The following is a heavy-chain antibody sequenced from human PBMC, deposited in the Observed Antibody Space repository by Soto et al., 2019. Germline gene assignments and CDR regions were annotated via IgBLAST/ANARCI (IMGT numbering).Heavy chain of an antibody. J-gene: IGHJ3*02. CDR3: ARLSSGYDAFDI. CDR1: GGSISSSSYY. D-gene: IGHD3-22*01. Sequence: SETLSLTCTVSGGSISSSSYYWGWIRQPPGKGLEWIGSIYYSGSTYYNPSLKSRVTISVDTSKNQFSLKLSSVTAADTAVYYCARLSSGYDAFDIWGQGTMVTVSS. V-gene: IGHV4-39*01. CDR2: IYYSGST.